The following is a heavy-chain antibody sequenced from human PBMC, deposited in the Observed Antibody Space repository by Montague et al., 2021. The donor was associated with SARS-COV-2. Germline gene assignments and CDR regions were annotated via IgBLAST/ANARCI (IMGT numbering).Heavy chain of an antibody. CDR2: ISGDGGST. D-gene: IGHD3-16*02. V-gene: IGHV3-43*02. Sequence: SLRLSCAASGFTFDDSAFHWVRQSPGKLLEWVSLISGDGGSTYXXXSXXXRCXISRDNSKNSLCLQLHSLRPEDTALYYCAKGGDYDYVWGSYRPYFDYWGQGTLVTVSS. J-gene: IGHJ4*02. CDR3: AKGGDYDYVWGSYRPYFDY. CDR1: GFTFDDSA.